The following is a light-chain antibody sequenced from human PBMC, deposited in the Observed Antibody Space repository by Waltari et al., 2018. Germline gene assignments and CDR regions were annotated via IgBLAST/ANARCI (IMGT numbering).Light chain of an antibody. CDR2: KNN. Sequence: QSVLTQPPSASGSPGQTITISCSGSTSNIGGNDVYWYQHLPGTAPKLLSYKNNRRPSGVSERFSGSKSVTSASLAISGLRSEDEAYYYCATWDDSLSGVFGGGTKLTVL. CDR1: TSNIGGND. J-gene: IGLJ3*02. V-gene: IGLV1-47*01. CDR3: ATWDDSLSGV.